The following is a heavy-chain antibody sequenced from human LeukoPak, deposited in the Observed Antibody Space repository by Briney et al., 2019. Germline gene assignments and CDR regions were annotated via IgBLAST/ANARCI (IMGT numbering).Heavy chain of an antibody. CDR1: GCTFTSYD. Sequence: GASVKVSCKASGCTFTSYDINWVRQATGQGLEWMGWMNPNSGNTGYAQKFQGRVTMTRNTSISTAYMELSSLRSEDTAVYYCARHKLDGDSRYYYYYGMDVWGQGTTVTVSS. CDR2: MNPNSGNT. D-gene: IGHD2-21*01. J-gene: IGHJ6*02. V-gene: IGHV1-8*01. CDR3: ARHKLDGDSRYYYYYGMDV.